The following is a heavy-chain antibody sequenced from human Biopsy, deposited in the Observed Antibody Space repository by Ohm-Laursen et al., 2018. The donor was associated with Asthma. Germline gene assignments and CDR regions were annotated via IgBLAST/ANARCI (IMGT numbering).Heavy chain of an antibody. V-gene: IGHV3-30*03. J-gene: IGHJ6*02. CDR2: ISYDGSNK. D-gene: IGHD4-17*01. Sequence: SLRLSCTASGFTFSSYGMHWVRQAPGKGLEWVAVISYDGSNKYYADSVKGRFTISRDNSKNTLYLQMNILRAEDTAVYYCAREGGDYLSGYHFYYDMDVWGQGTTVTVSS. CDR1: GFTFSSYG. CDR3: AREGGDYLSGYHFYYDMDV.